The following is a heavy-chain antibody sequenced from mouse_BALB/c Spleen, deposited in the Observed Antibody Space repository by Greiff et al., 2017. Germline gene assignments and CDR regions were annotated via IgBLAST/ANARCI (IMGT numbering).Heavy chain of an antibody. CDR3: ARGLIFNLLPRSNWYFDV. J-gene: IGHJ1*01. V-gene: IGHV1-87*01. D-gene: IGHD1-1*01. Sequence: QVQLKESGAELARPGASVKLSCKASGYTFTSYWMQWVKQRPGQGLEWIGAIYPGDGDTRYTQKFKGKATLTADKSSSTAYMQLSSLASEDSAVYYCARGLIFNLLPRSNWYFDVWGAGTTVTVSS. CDR1: GYTFTSYW. CDR2: IYPGDGDT.